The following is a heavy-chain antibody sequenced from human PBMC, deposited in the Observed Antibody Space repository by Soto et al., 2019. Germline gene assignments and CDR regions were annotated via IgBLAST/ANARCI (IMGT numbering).Heavy chain of an antibody. J-gene: IGHJ4*02. V-gene: IGHV3-23*01. CDR1: GSTFSSYA. CDR2: ISGSGGST. CDR3: AKPNHYDFWSGYYMDY. D-gene: IGHD3-3*01. Sequence: PGGSLRLSCAASGSTFSSYAMSWVRQAPGKGLEWVSAISGSGGSTYYADSVKGRFTISRDNSKNTLYLQMNSLRAEDTAVYYCAKPNHYDFWSGYYMDYWGQGTLVTVSS.